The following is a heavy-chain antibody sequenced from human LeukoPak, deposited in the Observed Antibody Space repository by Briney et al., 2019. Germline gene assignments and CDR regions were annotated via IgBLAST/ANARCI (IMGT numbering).Heavy chain of an antibody. CDR3: AKVNYYDRSGYNDY. J-gene: IGHJ4*02. Sequence: GGSLRLSCAASGFTFSSYGMSWVRQAPGKGLEWVSAISGSGGSTYYADSVKGRFTISRDNSKNTLYLQMNSLRAEDTAVYYCAKVNYYDRSGYNDYWGQGTLVTVSS. CDR1: GFTFSSYG. D-gene: IGHD3-22*01. CDR2: ISGSGGST. V-gene: IGHV3-23*01.